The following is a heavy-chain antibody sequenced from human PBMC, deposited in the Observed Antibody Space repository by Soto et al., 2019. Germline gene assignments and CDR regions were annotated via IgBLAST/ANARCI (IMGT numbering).Heavy chain of an antibody. CDR1: GFTFSNAW. Sequence: EVQLVESGGGLVKPGGSLRLSCTASGFTFSNAWMSWVRQAPGKGLEWVGRIKSGGTTDYAAPVKGRFTISRDDSKNTLYLQMNSPKTEDTAVYHCAWSGTNWLDPWGQGTLVTVSS. CDR2: IKSGGTT. V-gene: IGHV3-15*01. CDR3: AWSGTNWLDP. D-gene: IGHD3-3*01. J-gene: IGHJ5*02.